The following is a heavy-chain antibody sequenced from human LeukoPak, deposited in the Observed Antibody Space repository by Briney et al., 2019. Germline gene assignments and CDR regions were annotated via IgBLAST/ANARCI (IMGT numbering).Heavy chain of an antibody. J-gene: IGHJ4*02. CDR3: ARAGSFRFDY. V-gene: IGHV3-74*01. CDR2: INTDGSTT. CDR1: GFTFSTHW. Sequence: GGSLRLSCAASGFTFSTHWIHWVRQAPGKGLVWVSRINTDGSTTNYADSVKGRFTISRDNAKNTLYLQMNDLRAEDTAVYYCARAGSFRFDYWGQGTLVTVSS. D-gene: IGHD3-10*01.